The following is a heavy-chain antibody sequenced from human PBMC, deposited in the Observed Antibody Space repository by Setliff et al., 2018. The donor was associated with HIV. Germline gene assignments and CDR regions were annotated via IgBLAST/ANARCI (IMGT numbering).Heavy chain of an antibody. CDR3: ARGYAFDI. CDR2: IYYSGST. Sequence: PSETLSLTCTVSGGSISSSTYYWGWIRQPPGKGLEWIGSIYYSGSTYYNPSLKSRVTISVDTSKYQFSLKLTSVTAADTAIYYCARGYAFDIWGQGTMVTVSS. V-gene: IGHV4-39*01. CDR1: GGSISSSTYY. J-gene: IGHJ3*02.